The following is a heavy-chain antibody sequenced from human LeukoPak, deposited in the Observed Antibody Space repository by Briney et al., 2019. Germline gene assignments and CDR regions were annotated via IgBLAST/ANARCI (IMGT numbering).Heavy chain of an antibody. CDR1: GFTFSGYW. J-gene: IGHJ5*02. V-gene: IGHV3-74*01. D-gene: IGHD1/OR15-1a*01. CDR2: IKGDGSDT. Sequence: GGSLRLSCAASGFTFSGYWMHWARQAPGKGLVWVSCIKGDGSDTGYADSVQGRFTISRDNAKNMLYLQMNSLRVEDTAVYYCARDPRNKGFDPWGQGTLVTVSA. CDR3: ARDPRNKGFDP.